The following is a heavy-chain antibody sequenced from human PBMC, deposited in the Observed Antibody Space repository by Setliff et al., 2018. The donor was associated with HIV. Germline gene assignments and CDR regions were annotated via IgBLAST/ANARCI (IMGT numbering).Heavy chain of an antibody. CDR1: GFTFSSYA. D-gene: IGHD4-17*01. CDR2: ISGSGDST. V-gene: IGHV3-23*01. J-gene: IGHJ5*02. CDR3: AKDFTTTVTTLNWFDP. Sequence: TGGSLRLSCAASGFTFSSYAMSWVRQAPGKGLEWVSAISGSGDSTYYADSIKGRFTISRDNSKDTLYLQMNSLRAEDTAVYYCAKDFTTTVTTLNWFDPWGQGTLVTVLL.